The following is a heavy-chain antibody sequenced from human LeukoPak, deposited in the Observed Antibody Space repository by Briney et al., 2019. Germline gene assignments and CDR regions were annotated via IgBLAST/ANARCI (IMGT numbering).Heavy chain of an antibody. D-gene: IGHD1-1*01. Sequence: GGSLRLSCAASGFTFSNYAMNWVRQAPGKGLEWVSGITGNGGYTYYADSVKGRFTIFRDNSRSTLYLQINSPRAEDTAIYYCAKGTLQQFDYWGQGTLVTVSS. CDR3: AKGTLQQFDY. CDR2: ITGNGGYT. V-gene: IGHV3-23*01. CDR1: GFTFSNYA. J-gene: IGHJ4*02.